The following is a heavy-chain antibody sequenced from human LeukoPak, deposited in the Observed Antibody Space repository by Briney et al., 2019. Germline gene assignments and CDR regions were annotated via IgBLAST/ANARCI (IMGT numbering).Heavy chain of an antibody. D-gene: IGHD2-15*01. J-gene: IGHJ4*02. Sequence: GGSLTLSCTPSGVTFCEYAMSWVRQAPGKGLEWVGFIRSKPYGGTTEYAASVKGRFTISRDDSKSIAYLQMNSLKTEDTAVYYCTTGIKTADHWGQGTLVTVSS. CDR3: TTGIKTADH. CDR2: IRSKPYGGTT. CDR1: GVTFCEYA. V-gene: IGHV3-49*04.